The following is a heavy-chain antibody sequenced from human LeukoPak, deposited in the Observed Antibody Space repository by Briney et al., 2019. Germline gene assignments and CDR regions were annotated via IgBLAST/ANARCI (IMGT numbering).Heavy chain of an antibody. CDR3: ARDRRDYGDLDHLFDY. J-gene: IGHJ4*02. V-gene: IGHV4-59*01. CDR1: GGSISSYY. CDR2: IYYSGST. Sequence: SETLSLTCTVSGGSISSYYWSWIRQPTGKGLEWIGYIYYSGSTNYNPSLKSRVTISVDTSKNQFSLKLSSVTAADTAVYYCARDRRDYGDLDHLFDYWGQGTLVTVSS. D-gene: IGHD4-17*01.